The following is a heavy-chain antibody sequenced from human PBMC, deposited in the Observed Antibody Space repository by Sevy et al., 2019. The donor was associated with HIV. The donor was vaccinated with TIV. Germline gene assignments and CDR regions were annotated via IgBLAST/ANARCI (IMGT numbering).Heavy chain of an antibody. CDR3: ARDPGYSSLDI. V-gene: IGHV3-7*01. J-gene: IGHJ3*02. CDR1: GFSFTSTW. CDR2: IREDGGLK. D-gene: IGHD6-13*01. Sequence: GGSLRLSCAASGFSFTSTWMAWVRQAPGKGLEWLANIREDGGLKNYADSVKGRFTISRDNAKNSLHLQMDSLSPEDTAVYYCARDPGYSSLDIWGQGTMVTVSS.